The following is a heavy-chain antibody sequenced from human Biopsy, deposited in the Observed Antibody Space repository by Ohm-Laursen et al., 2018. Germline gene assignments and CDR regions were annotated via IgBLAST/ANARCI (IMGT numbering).Heavy chain of an antibody. D-gene: IGHD3-3*01. CDR2: VYYRGST. V-gene: IGHV4-39*01. Sequence: SDTLSLTCCVSGGSISSRNHYWGWLRQPPGKGLEWIGHVYYRGSTFYNSSLESRVTVSVDTSKNQFHLRLTSMSASDTAVYYCARHSLDDFWSGAHYYFDYWGLGTLVTVSS. CDR1: GGSISSRNHY. CDR3: ARHSLDDFWSGAHYYFDY. J-gene: IGHJ4*02.